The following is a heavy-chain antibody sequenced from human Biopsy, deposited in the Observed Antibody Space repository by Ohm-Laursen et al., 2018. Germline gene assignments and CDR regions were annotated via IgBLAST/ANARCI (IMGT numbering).Heavy chain of an antibody. D-gene: IGHD2-15*01. CDR1: TGTFDSYG. Sequence: VTISCNPSTGTFDSYGVTWVRQAPGQGLEWMGRIIPILRTTTYAPKFQGRVTFTADKSSSTAYLELSSLTSEDTAMFYCAREAIGYQLPCDDWGQGTLVTVSS. V-gene: IGHV1-69*10. CDR2: IIPILRTT. J-gene: IGHJ4*02. CDR3: AREAIGYQLPCDD.